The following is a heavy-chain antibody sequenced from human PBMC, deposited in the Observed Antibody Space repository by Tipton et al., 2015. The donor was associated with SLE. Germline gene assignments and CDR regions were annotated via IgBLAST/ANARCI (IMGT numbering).Heavy chain of an antibody. CDR1: GFTFSDYT. Sequence: SLRLSCAASGFTFSDYTMHWVRQSPSKGLEGVAVISHDGSNKYYVDSVKGRFTISRDNSKNTLYLQMNSLRAEDTAVYYCARDQGPHYAILTGQFDCWGQGILVTVSS. CDR3: ARDQGPHYAILTGQFDC. V-gene: IGHV3-30*04. J-gene: IGHJ4*02. CDR2: ISHDGSNK. D-gene: IGHD3-9*01.